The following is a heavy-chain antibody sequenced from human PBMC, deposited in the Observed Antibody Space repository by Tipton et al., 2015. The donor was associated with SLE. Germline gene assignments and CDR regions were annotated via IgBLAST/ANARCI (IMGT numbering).Heavy chain of an antibody. D-gene: IGHD3-22*01. CDR2: TIPIFGTA. Sequence: QVQLVQSGAEVKKPGSSVKVSCKASGGTFSSYAISWVRQAPGQGLEWMGGTIPIFGTANYAQKFQGRVTITADESTSTAYMELSSLRSEDTAVYYCARVSTGSMIVVPYYYMDVWGKGTTVTVSS. CDR1: GGTFSSYA. J-gene: IGHJ6*03. CDR3: ARVSTGSMIVVPYYYMDV. V-gene: IGHV1-69*01.